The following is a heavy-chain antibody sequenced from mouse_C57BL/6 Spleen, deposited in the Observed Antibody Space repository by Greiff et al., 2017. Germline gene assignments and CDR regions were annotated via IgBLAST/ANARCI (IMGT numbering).Heavy chain of an antibody. J-gene: IGHJ3*01. CDR1: GYAFSSSW. Sequence: QVQLQQSGPELVKPGASVKISCKASGYAFSSSWMNWVKQRPGKGLEWIGRIYPGDGDTNYNGKFKGKATLTADKSSSTAYMQRSSLTSEDSAVYFCARYYYGKGFAYWGQGTLVTVSA. D-gene: IGHD1-1*01. CDR3: ARYYYGKGFAY. CDR2: IYPGDGDT. V-gene: IGHV1-82*01.